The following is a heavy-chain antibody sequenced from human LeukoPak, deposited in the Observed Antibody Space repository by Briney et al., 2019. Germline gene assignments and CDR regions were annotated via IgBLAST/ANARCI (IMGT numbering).Heavy chain of an antibody. V-gene: IGHV4-59*08. J-gene: IGHJ4*02. Sequence: PSETLSLTCTVSGGPISSYYYSWIRQPPGKGLEWIGYISNSGSTNYNPSLKSRVTISVDTSKNQFSLKLSSVTAADTAVYYCARRAWNFDFWGQGTLVTVSS. D-gene: IGHD1-1*01. CDR1: GGPISSYY. CDR3: ARRAWNFDF. CDR2: ISNSGST.